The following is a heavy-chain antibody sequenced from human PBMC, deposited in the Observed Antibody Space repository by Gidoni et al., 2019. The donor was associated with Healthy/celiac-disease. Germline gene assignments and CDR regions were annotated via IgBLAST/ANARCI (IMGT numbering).Heavy chain of an antibody. D-gene: IGHD5-18*01. V-gene: IGHV4-34*01. CDR3: ARDGYSYGRRRIDY. CDR1: GGSFSGYS. CDR2: INQSGST. Sequence: QVQLQQWGAGLVKPTETLTLTCAVHGGSFSGYSWSWIRQPPGKGLEGIGEINQSGSTNYNPSLKSRVTISVDTSKNQFSLKLSSVTAADTAVYYCARDGYSYGRRRIDYWGQETLVTVSS. J-gene: IGHJ4*02.